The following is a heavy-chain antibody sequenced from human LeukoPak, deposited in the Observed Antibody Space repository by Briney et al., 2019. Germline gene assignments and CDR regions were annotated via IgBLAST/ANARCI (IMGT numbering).Heavy chain of an antibody. D-gene: IGHD3-22*01. J-gene: IGHJ3*02. CDR3: AKGFYDNSASGVFDI. Sequence: PGGSLRLSCVASGFTFSSYWMHWVRQAPGKGLEWVSGISASGGSTYYADSVKGRFTISRDNSKNTLYLQMNSLRAEDTAVYYCAKGFYDNSASGVFDIWGQGTMVTVSS. CDR2: ISASGGST. CDR1: GFTFSSYW. V-gene: IGHV3-23*01.